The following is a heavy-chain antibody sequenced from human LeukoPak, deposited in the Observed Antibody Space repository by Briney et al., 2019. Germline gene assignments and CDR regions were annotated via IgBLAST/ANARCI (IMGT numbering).Heavy chain of an antibody. Sequence: ASVKVSRKASGYTFTSYYMHWVRQAPGQGLEWMGIINPSGGSTSYAQKFQGRVTMTRDTSTSTVYMELGSLRSEDTAVYYCARDYYDSSGSPHYFDYWGQGTLVTVSS. CDR2: INPSGGST. J-gene: IGHJ4*02. CDR3: ARDYYDSSGSPHYFDY. D-gene: IGHD3-22*01. V-gene: IGHV1-46*01. CDR1: GYTFTSYY.